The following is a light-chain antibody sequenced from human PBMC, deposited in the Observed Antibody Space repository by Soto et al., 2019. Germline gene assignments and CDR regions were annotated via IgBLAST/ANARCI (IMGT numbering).Light chain of an antibody. CDR2: LGS. Sequence: DIVMTQSPLSLPVTPGEPASISCRSSQSLLHSNGYNYLDWYLQKPGQSPQLLIYLGSNRASGVPDMFSGSGSGTDFTLTISRVEAEDVGVYYCMQALQTPLTFGGGTKVEIK. CDR3: MQALQTPLT. J-gene: IGKJ4*01. V-gene: IGKV2-28*01. CDR1: QSLLHSNGYNY.